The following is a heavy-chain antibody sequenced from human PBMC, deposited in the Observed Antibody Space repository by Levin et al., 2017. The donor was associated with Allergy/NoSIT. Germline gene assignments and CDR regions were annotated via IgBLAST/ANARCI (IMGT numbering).Heavy chain of an antibody. CDR2: ISYDGSNK. Sequence: GGSLRLSCAASGFTFSSYGMHWVRQAPGKGLEWVAVISYDGSNKYYADSVKGRFTISRDNSKNTLYLQMNSLRAEDTAVYYCAKVVSTLEPTHAGCNYWGQGTLVTVSS. CDR1: GFTFSSYG. J-gene: IGHJ4*02. V-gene: IGHV3-30*18. CDR3: AKVVSTLEPTHAGCNY. D-gene: IGHD5/OR15-5a*01.